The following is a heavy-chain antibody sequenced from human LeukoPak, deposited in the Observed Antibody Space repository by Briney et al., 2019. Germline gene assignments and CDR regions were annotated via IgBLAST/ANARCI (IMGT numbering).Heavy chain of an antibody. D-gene: IGHD3-10*01. Sequence: PSETLSLTCTVSGGSISTYYWSWVRQPPGKGPEWIGYVYYSGSTDYNPALKSRVTISLDTSRNQFSLKLSSVTAADTAVYYCARGQYYYGFWFDPWGQGTLVTVSS. J-gene: IGHJ5*02. CDR2: VYYSGST. CDR1: GGSISTYY. V-gene: IGHV4-59*01. CDR3: ARGQYYYGFWFDP.